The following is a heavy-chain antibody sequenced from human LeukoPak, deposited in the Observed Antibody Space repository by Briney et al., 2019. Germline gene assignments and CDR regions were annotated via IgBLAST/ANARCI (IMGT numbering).Heavy chain of an antibody. J-gene: IGHJ4*02. CDR1: GFTFSSYG. Sequence: PGGSLRLSCAASGFTFSSYGMHWVRQAPGKGLEWVAVISYDGSNKYYADSVKGRFTISRDNSKKTLYLQMNSLRAEDTAVYFCAKGLYYYESSGYATFDYWGQGALVTVSS. V-gene: IGHV3-30*18. CDR2: ISYDGSNK. CDR3: AKGLYYYESSGYATFDY. D-gene: IGHD3-22*01.